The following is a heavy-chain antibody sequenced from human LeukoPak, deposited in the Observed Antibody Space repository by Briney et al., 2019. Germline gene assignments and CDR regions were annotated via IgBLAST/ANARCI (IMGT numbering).Heavy chain of an antibody. CDR1: GGXFSSYA. CDR3: ARHDLGGNSPFDY. J-gene: IGHJ4*02. CDR2: INPSGSST. Sequence: ASVKVSCKASGGXFSSYAISWVRQAPGQGLEWMGIINPSGSSTTYAQKFQGRVTMTRDTSTSTDFMELSSLRSEDTAVYYCARHDLGGNSPFDYWGQGILVTVSS. V-gene: IGHV1-46*01. D-gene: IGHD4-23*01.